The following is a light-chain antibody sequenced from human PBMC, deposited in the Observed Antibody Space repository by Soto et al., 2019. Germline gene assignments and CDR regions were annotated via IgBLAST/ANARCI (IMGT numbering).Light chain of an antibody. J-gene: IGKJ5*01. CDR3: MQGTHWPIT. CDR1: QSPVHSDGIAY. Sequence: DVVMTQSPLSLPVTLGQPASISCRSNQSPVHSDGIAYFSWFQQRPVRSPRRLIYKVSNRDSGGPARFSGSGSGTDFALKISRVEAEDVGVYYCMQGTHWPITFGQGTRLEIK. CDR2: KVS. V-gene: IGKV2-30*02.